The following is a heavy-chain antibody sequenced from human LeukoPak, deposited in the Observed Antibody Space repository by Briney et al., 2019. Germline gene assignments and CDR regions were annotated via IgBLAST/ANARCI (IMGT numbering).Heavy chain of an antibody. Sequence: GGSLRLSCAASGFTFDDYGMSWVRQAPGRGLEWVSGINWNGGSTGYADSVKGRFTISRDNSKNTLYLQMNSLRAEDTAVYYCAKVYGSSSSGYYYDSSGLDYFDYWGQGTLVTVSS. CDR3: AKVYGSSSSGYYYDSSGLDYFDY. J-gene: IGHJ4*02. CDR1: GFTFDDYG. D-gene: IGHD3-22*01. V-gene: IGHV3-20*04. CDR2: INWNGGST.